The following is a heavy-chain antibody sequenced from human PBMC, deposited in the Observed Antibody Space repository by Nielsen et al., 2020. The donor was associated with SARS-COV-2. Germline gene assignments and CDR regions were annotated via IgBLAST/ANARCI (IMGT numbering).Heavy chain of an antibody. Sequence: SETLSLTCTVSGGSISSSPYYWGWMRQPPGKGLEWIVSIYQSGSTYYSPSLKSRITISVDTSKNQFSLKLSSVTAADTAVYYCARLGGIAAAGTFQHWGQGTLVTVSS. V-gene: IGHV4-39*07. CDR1: GGSISSSPYY. CDR3: ARLGGIAAAGTFQH. D-gene: IGHD6-13*01. CDR2: IYQSGST. J-gene: IGHJ1*01.